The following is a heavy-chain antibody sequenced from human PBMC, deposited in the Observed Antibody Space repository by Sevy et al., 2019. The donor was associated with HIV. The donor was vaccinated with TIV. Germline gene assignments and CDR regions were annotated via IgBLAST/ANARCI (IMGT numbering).Heavy chain of an antibody. Sequence: SETLSLTCTVSGGSITSLYWNWIRQPPGKGLEWIAIIYYNGHINYNPTLKSRVTLSLDTSKNQFSLRRSSVTAADTAMYYCAGENAWGRGYSWGQGTLVTVSS. D-gene: IGHD1-26*01. CDR2: IYYNGHI. CDR3: AGENAWGRGYS. V-gene: IGHV4-59*08. CDR1: GGSITSLY. J-gene: IGHJ4*02.